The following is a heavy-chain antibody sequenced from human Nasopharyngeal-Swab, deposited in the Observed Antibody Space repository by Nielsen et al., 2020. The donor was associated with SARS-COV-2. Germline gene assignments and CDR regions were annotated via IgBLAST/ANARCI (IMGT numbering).Heavy chain of an antibody. V-gene: IGHV3-64D*06. CDR1: GFTFSSYA. J-gene: IGHJ6*02. CDR3: VKADRYYDILTGYPLTDYYYYGMGV. CDR2: ISSNGGST. Sequence: GGSLRLSCSASGFTFSSYAMHWVRQAPGKGLEYVSAISSNGGSTYYADSVKGRFTISRDNSKNTLYLQMSSLRAEDTAVYYCVKADRYYDILTGYPLTDYYYYGMGVWGQGTTVTVSS. D-gene: IGHD3-9*01.